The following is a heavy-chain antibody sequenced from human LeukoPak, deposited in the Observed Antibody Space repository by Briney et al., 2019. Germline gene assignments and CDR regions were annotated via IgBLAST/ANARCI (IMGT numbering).Heavy chain of an antibody. V-gene: IGHV4-59*01. CDR2: IYYSGST. J-gene: IGHJ4*02. D-gene: IGHD6-19*01. CDR1: GVSISSYY. Sequence: SETLSLTCTGSGVSISSYYWSWLRQPPGKGLEWIGYIYYSGSTNYNPSLKSRVTISVDTSKNQFSLKLSSVTAADTAVYYCAREVAGDYFDYWGQGTLVTVSS. CDR3: AREVAGDYFDY.